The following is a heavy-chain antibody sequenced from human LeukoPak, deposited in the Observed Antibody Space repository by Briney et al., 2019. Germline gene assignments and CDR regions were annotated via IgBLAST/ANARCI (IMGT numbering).Heavy chain of an antibody. J-gene: IGHJ4*02. Sequence: GGSLRLSCAASGFTFSSYWMHWVRQVPGKGLVWVSRINGDGSGTSYADSVKGRFAISRDNAKITVYLQMNGLRADDTAVYYCAGSGTYYVMSDFWGQGTLVTVSS. D-gene: IGHD1-26*01. CDR2: INGDGSGT. CDR3: AGSGTYYVMSDF. V-gene: IGHV3-74*01. CDR1: GFTFSSYW.